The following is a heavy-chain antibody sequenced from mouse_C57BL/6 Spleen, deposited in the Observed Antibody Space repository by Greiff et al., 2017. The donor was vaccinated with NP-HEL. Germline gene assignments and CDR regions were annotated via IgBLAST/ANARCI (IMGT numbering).Heavy chain of an antibody. CDR2: IHPNSGSN. J-gene: IGHJ2*01. CDR3: AKGYYGSSFDY. D-gene: IGHD1-1*01. V-gene: IGHV1-64*01. Sequence: QVQLQQPGAELVKPGASVKLSCKASGYTFTSYWMHWVKQRPGQGLEWIGMIHPNSGSNNYNEKFKSKATLTVDKSSSTAYMQLSSLTSEDSAVYYCAKGYYGSSFDYWGQGTTLTVSS. CDR1: GYTFTSYW.